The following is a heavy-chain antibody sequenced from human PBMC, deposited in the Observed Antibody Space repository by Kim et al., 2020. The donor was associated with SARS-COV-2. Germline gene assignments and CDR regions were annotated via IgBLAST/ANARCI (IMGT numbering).Heavy chain of an antibody. D-gene: IGHD6-13*01. Sequence: KGRFTISRDNSKNTLYLQMNSLRAEDTAVYYCAKRQYSSSWYGYYYGMDVWGQGTTVTVSS. CDR3: AKRQYSSSWYGYYYGMDV. V-gene: IGHV3-23*01. J-gene: IGHJ6*02.